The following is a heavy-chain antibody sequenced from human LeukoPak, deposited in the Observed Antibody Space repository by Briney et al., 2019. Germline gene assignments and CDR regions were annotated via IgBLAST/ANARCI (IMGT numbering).Heavy chain of an antibody. D-gene: IGHD3-9*01. V-gene: IGHV1-46*01. CDR2: INPSGGST. CDR1: GYTFTSYY. CDR3: ARDTYYDILTGGDYGMDV. J-gene: IGHJ6*02. Sequence: GASVKVSCKASGYTFTSYYMHWVRQAPGQGREWMGIINPSGGSTSYAQKFQGRVTMTRDTSTSTVYMELSSLRSEDTAVYYCARDTYYDILTGGDYGMDVWGQGTTVTVSS.